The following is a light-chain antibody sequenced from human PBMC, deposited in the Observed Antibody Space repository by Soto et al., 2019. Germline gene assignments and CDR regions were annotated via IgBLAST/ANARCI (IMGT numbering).Light chain of an antibody. V-gene: IGLV2-14*01. CDR1: SSDVGGYNY. J-gene: IGLJ3*02. CDR2: EVS. Sequence: QSALTQPASVSGSPGQSVTISCTGTSSDVGGYNYVSWYQQHPGKAPKLMIYEVSNRPSGVSNRFSGSKSGNTASLTISGLPAEDEDDYYCSSYASSSTGVFGGGTKLTVL. CDR3: SSYASSSTGV.